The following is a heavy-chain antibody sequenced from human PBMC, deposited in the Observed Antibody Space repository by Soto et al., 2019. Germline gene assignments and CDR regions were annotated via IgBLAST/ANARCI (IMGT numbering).Heavy chain of an antibody. D-gene: IGHD3-3*01. V-gene: IGHV3-23*01. Sequence: GVSLRLSCAASGFTFSSYAMSWVRQAPGKGLEWVSAISGSGGSTYYADSVKGRFTISRDNSKNTLYLQMNSLRAEDTAVYYCAKETLLRFLEWSIKARSYGMDVWGQGTTVTVSS. CDR2: ISGSGGST. J-gene: IGHJ6*02. CDR3: AKETLLRFLEWSIKARSYGMDV. CDR1: GFTFSSYA.